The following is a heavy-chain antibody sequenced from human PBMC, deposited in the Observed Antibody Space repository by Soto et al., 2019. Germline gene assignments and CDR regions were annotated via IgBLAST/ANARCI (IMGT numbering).Heavy chain of an antibody. Sequence: TCTVSGGSISSGGYYWSWIRQHPGKGLEWIGYIYYSGSTYYNPSLKSRVTISVDTSKNQFTLQLTSVTVADTAVYCCATSYGNAWYTYWGQGTQVTVSS. CDR1: GGSISSGGYY. J-gene: IGHJ4*02. V-gene: IGHV4-31*03. CDR3: ATSYGNAWYTY. CDR2: IYYSGST. D-gene: IGHD6-13*01.